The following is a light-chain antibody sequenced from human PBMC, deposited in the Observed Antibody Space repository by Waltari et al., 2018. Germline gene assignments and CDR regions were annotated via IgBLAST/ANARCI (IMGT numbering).Light chain of an antibody. Sequence: NFMLTQPHSVSGSPGMTITISCTRSVGSIASAHVQWYQQRPGRAPITLIYEDSVRLSGVPDRFSASIDSSSNSASLTISGLRSDDEADYFCQSYDKPTVIFGGGTRVTV. CDR1: VGSIASAH. CDR3: QSYDKPTVI. J-gene: IGLJ2*01. V-gene: IGLV6-57*03. CDR2: EDS.